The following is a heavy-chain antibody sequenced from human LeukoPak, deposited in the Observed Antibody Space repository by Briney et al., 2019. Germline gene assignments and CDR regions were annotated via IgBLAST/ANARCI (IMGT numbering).Heavy chain of an antibody. CDR2: IYSSGRN. D-gene: IGHD5-12*01. Sequence: SETLSLTCTVSGGSISGYFWTWIRQPAGKGLECIGRIYSSGRNNYNPSLKSRVTMSLDTFKNHFSLNLISVTAADTAVYYCAREPTSGREPTSGRPLDYWGQGTLVTVSS. J-gene: IGHJ4*02. CDR1: GGSISGYF. CDR3: AREPTSGREPTSGRPLDY. V-gene: IGHV4-4*07.